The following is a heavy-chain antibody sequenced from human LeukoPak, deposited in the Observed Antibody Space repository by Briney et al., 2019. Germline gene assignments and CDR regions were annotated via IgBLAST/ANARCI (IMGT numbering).Heavy chain of an antibody. CDR2: INHSGST. D-gene: IGHD3-3*01. CDR3: ARGVFWSGYPLYLRFDP. Sequence: PSETLSLTCAVYGGSFSGYYWSWVRQPPGKGLEWIGEINHSGSTNYNPSLKSRVTISVDTSKNQFSLKLSSVTAADTAVYYCARGVFWSGYPLYLRFDPWGQGTLVTVSS. V-gene: IGHV4-34*01. J-gene: IGHJ5*02. CDR1: GGSFSGYY.